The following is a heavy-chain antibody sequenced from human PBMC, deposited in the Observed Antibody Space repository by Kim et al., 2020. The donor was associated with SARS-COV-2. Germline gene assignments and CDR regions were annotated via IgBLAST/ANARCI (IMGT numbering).Heavy chain of an antibody. CDR2: IYHSGST. CDR3: ARGGGRFLEWLLLFDY. J-gene: IGHJ4*02. CDR1: GGSISSGGYS. Sequence: SETLSLTCAVSGGSISSGGYSWSWIRQPPGKGLEWIGYIYHSGSTHYNPSLKSRVTISVDRSKNQFSLKLSSVTAADTAVYYCARGGGRFLEWLLLFDYWGQGTLVTVSS. V-gene: IGHV4-30-2*01. D-gene: IGHD3-3*01.